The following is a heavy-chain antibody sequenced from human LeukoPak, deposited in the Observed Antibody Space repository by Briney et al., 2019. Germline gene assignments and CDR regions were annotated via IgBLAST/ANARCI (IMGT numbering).Heavy chain of an antibody. V-gene: IGHV3-20*04. J-gene: IGHJ6*03. Sequence: GGSLRLSCAASGFTFDDYGTSWVRQAPGKGLEWVSGINWNGGSTGYADSVKGRFTISRDNAKNSLYLQMNSLRAEDTALYYCARTKAAAGVSLYYYYYMDVWGKGTTVTVSS. D-gene: IGHD6-13*01. CDR1: GFTFDDYG. CDR2: INWNGGST. CDR3: ARTKAAAGVSLYYYYYMDV.